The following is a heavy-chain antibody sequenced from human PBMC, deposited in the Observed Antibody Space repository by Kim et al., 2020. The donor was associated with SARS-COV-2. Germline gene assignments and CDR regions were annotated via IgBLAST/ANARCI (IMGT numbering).Heavy chain of an antibody. D-gene: IGHD2-8*01. J-gene: IGHJ6*03. CDR3: ARGVSFYYYYYMDV. Sequence: NPSLKMRVTISVDTSKNQFSLKLSSVTAADTAVYYCARGVSFYYYYYMDVWGKGTTVTVSS. V-gene: IGHV4-61*02.